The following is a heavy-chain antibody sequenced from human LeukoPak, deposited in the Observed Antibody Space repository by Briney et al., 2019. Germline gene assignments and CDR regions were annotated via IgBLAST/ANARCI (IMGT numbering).Heavy chain of an antibody. D-gene: IGHD3-22*01. V-gene: IGHV1-8*02. CDR2: MNPNSGNT. Sequence: ASVKVSCKASGYTFTGYYMHWVRQATGQGLEWMGWMNPNSGNTGYAQKFQGRVTMTRNTSISTAYMELSSLRSEDTAVYYCARDLMRGTPYYYDSSAMGYWGQGTLVTVSS. CDR1: GYTFTGYY. J-gene: IGHJ4*02. CDR3: ARDLMRGTPYYYDSSAMGY.